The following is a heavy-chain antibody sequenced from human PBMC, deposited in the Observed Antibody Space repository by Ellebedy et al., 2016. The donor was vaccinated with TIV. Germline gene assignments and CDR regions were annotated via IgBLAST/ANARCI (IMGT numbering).Heavy chain of an antibody. J-gene: IGHJ4*02. V-gene: IGHV3-30-3*01. Sequence: GGSLRLSXAASGFTFSSYAMHWVRQAPGKGLEWVAVISYDGSNKYYADSVKGRFTISRDNSKNTLYLQMNSLRAEDTAVYYCATLHYDFWSGYYSNDYWGQGTLVTVSS. CDR1: GFTFSSYA. CDR2: ISYDGSNK. D-gene: IGHD3-3*01. CDR3: ATLHYDFWSGYYSNDY.